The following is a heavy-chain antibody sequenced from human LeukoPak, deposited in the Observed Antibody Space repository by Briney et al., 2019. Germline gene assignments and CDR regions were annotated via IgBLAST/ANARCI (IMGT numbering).Heavy chain of an antibody. J-gene: IGHJ4*02. CDR3: AKDSSYDRSGYWDF. CDR1: GFPFSRND. D-gene: IGHD3-22*01. CDR2: ISGSGGST. Sequence: GGSLRLSCAASGFPFSRNDMSWVRQAPGKGLEWVSAISGSGGSTYSADSVKGRFTISRDNSKNTLYLQMGSLRADDTAVYYCAKDSSYDRSGYWDFWGQGTLVTVSS. V-gene: IGHV3-23*01.